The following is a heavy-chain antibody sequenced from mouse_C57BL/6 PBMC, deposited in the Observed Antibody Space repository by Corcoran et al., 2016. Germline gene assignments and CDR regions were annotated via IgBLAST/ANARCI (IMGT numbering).Heavy chain of an antibody. J-gene: IGHJ4*01. V-gene: IGHV9-3*01. D-gene: IGHD2-14*01. CDR3: ARYRSGTDYAMDY. CDR1: GYTFTTYG. Sequence: QIQLVQSGPELKKPGETVKISCKASGYTFTTYGMSWVKQAPGKGLKWLGWINTYSGVPTYADDFKGRFAFSLETSASIAYLQINNLKNEDTATYFCARYRSGTDYAMDYWGQGTSVTVSS. CDR2: INTYSGVP.